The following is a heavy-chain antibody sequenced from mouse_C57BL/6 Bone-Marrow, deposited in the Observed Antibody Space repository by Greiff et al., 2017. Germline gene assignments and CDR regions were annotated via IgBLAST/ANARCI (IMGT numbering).Heavy chain of an antibody. V-gene: IGHV3-3*01. J-gene: IGHJ4*01. CDR3: ARAPYYDGYPCDAMDY. CDR2: TFYSGIT. Sequence: EVKLQESGPSLVRPSQTLSLTCTVTGFSINSDCYWIWLRQLPGNKLEYIGYTFYSGITYYNPSLESRSSITRDTSKSQFSLKWSSVTTEDTATYYGARAPYYDGYPCDAMDYWGQGTSVTVAS. CDR1: GFSINSDCY. D-gene: IGHD2-3*01.